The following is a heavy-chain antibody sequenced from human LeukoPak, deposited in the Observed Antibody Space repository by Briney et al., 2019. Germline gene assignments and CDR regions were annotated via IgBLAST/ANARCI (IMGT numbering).Heavy chain of an antibody. Sequence: SETLSLTCTVSGGSISSYYWSWIRQPPGKGLEWIGSIYYSGSTYYNPSLKSRVTISVDTSKNQFSLKLSSVTAADTAVYYCARDGGYDPNYWGQGTLVTVSS. D-gene: IGHD5-12*01. CDR1: GGSISSYY. J-gene: IGHJ4*02. CDR2: IYYSGST. CDR3: ARDGGYDPNY. V-gene: IGHV4-59*12.